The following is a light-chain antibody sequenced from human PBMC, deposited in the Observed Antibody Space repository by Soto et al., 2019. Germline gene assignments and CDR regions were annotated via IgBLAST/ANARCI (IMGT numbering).Light chain of an antibody. CDR3: QQYDNLPLT. CDR2: DAS. CDR1: QGISSY. V-gene: IGKV1-33*01. Sequence: DSQMTQSPSTLSASVGDRVTSSCRAIQGISSYLAWYQQKPGKAPKLLIYDASNLETGVPSRFSGSGSGTDFTFTISSLQPEDIATYYCQQYDNLPLTFGGGTKVDIK. J-gene: IGKJ4*01.